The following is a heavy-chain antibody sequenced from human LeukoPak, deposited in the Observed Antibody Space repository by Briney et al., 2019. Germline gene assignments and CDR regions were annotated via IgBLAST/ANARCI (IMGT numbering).Heavy chain of an antibody. V-gene: IGHV4-61*02. Sequence: SETLSLTCTVSGGSISSGSYYWSWIRQPAGKGLEWIGRIYTSGSTNYNPSLKSRVTISVDTSKNQFSLKLSSVTAADTAVYYCAREGTGSPGAFDIWGQGTMVTVSS. CDR2: IYTSGST. CDR3: AREGTGSPGAFDI. J-gene: IGHJ3*02. D-gene: IGHD1-14*01. CDR1: GGSISSGSYY.